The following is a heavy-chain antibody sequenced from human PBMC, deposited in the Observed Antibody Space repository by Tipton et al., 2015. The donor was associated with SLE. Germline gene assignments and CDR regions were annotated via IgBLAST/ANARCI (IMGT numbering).Heavy chain of an antibody. D-gene: IGHD3-16*01. CDR1: GGSFSGYY. J-gene: IGHJ4*02. V-gene: IGHV4-34*01. CDR2: INHSGST. Sequence: TLSLTCAVYGGSFSGYYWSWIRQPPGKGLEWIGEINHSGSTNYNPSLKSRVTISADTSKNQFSLKLSSVTAADTAVYYCARDGGIYGTDYWGQGTLVTVSS. CDR3: ARDGGIYGTDY.